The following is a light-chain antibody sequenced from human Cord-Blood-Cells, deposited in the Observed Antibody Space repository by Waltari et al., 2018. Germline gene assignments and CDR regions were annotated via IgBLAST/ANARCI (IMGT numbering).Light chain of an antibody. CDR3: QQSYSTPLT. V-gene: IGKV1-39*01. Sequence: DIQMTQSPSSLSAAVGDRVTITCRASQSISSYLNLYQQKPGTAPKILIYAASSLQSGVPSRFSGSGSGTDFTLTISSLQPEDFATYYCQQSYSTPLTFGGGTKVEIK. CDR2: AAS. CDR1: QSISSY. J-gene: IGKJ4*01.